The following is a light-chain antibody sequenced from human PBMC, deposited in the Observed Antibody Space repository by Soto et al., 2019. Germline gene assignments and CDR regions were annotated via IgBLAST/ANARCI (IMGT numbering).Light chain of an antibody. J-gene: IGKJ1*01. Sequence: EIVLTQSPGTLSLSPGERATLSCRASQSVRSGYLAWYQQKPGQAPRLLLSGASRRATGIPDRFSGSGSGTDFTLTISRLEPEDFAVYYCQQYDNYPRTFGQGTKVEIK. V-gene: IGKV3-20*01. CDR3: QQYDNYPRT. CDR2: GAS. CDR1: QSVRSGY.